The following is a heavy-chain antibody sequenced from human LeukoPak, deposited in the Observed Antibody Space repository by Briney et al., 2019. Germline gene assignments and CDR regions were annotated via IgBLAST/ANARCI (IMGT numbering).Heavy chain of an antibody. Sequence: SVKVSCKASGFTFTTSAMQWVRQARGQRLEWIGWIVVGSANTNYAQKFQERVTITRDMSTRTAYMELSSLRSEDTAVYYCAAAPNYYGSGSYSFDNWGQGTLVTVSS. V-gene: IGHV1-58*02. J-gene: IGHJ4*02. CDR1: GFTFTTSA. D-gene: IGHD3-10*01. CDR2: IVVGSANT. CDR3: AAAPNYYGSGSYSFDN.